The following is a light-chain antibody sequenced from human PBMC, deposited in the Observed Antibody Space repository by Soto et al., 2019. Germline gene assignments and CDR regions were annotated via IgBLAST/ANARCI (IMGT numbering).Light chain of an antibody. CDR1: QNIGRY. V-gene: IGKV3-11*01. Sequence: ETVLTQSPASLSLSPGERATLSCRASQNIGRYLAWYQQKPGQPPRLLIYGASSRATGIPDRFSGSGSGTDFTLTISSLEPEDFAVYSCQQRSNWPTFGQGTRLQIK. J-gene: IGKJ5*01. CDR2: GAS. CDR3: QQRSNWPT.